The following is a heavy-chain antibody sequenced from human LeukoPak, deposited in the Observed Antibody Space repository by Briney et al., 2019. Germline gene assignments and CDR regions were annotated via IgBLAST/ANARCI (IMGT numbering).Heavy chain of an antibody. J-gene: IGHJ6*02. D-gene: IGHD1-26*01. V-gene: IGHV4-39*01. CDR1: GGSISSSSYY. Sequence: SETLSLTCTVSGGSISSSSYYWGWIRQPPGKGLEWIGSIYYSGSTYYNPSLKSRVTISVDTSKNQFSLKLSSVTAADTAVYYCARGRQGPIRYYYYYGMDVWGQGTTVTVSS. CDR2: IYYSGST. CDR3: ARGRQGPIRYYYYYGMDV.